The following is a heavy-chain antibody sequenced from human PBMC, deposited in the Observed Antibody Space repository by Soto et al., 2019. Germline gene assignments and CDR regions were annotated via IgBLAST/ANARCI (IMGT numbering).Heavy chain of an antibody. Sequence: GRSLRLSCAASGFTFSNYWMNWVRQAPGKGLEWVANINEDGSEKYYVDSAKGRFTISRDNAKNSLYLQMSSLRAEDTAVYYCARDLFDYWGQGTLVTVSS. J-gene: IGHJ4*02. CDR3: ARDLFDY. CDR1: GFTFSNYW. CDR2: INEDGSEK. V-gene: IGHV3-7*01.